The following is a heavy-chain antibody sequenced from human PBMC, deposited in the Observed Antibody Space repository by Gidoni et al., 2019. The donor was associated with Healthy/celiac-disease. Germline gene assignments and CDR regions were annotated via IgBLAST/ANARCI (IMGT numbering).Heavy chain of an antibody. V-gene: IGHV3-23*01. CDR2: ISGSGGST. J-gene: IGHJ4*02. CDR1: GFTFSSYA. Sequence: EVQLLESGGGLVQPGGSLRLSCAASGFTFSSYAMSWVRQAPGKGLELVSAISGSGGSTYYADSVKGRFTISRDNSKNTLYLQMNSLRAEDTAVYYCAKDLTQLGYGGPYFDYWGQGTLVTVSS. CDR3: AKDLTQLGYGGPYFDY. D-gene: IGHD6-6*01.